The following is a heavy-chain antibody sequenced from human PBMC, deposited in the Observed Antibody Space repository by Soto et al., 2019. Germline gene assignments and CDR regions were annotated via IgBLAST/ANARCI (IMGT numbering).Heavy chain of an antibody. D-gene: IGHD2-21*02. J-gene: IGHJ4*02. CDR2: VNPSGGHT. Sequence: QVQLMQSGAEVKKPGASVKVSCKASGDTFTDYYIHWVRQAPGQGLEWMGTVNPSGGHTTYAQHFLGRVTMTTDMSTSTLYMELTSLTSDDTAIYYCARGGHVVVVTAALDYWGQGTLVTVSS. CDR3: ARGGHVVVVTAALDY. V-gene: IGHV1-46*01. CDR1: GDTFTDYY.